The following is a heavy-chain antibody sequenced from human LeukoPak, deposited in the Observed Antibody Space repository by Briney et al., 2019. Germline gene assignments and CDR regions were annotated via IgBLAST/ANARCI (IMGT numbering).Heavy chain of an antibody. V-gene: IGHV3-74*01. CDR1: GFTFSRYW. J-gene: IGHJ1*01. CDR3: ATGNYYDSRGYYTFGH. D-gene: IGHD3-22*01. Sequence: PGGSLRLSCAASGFTFSRYWMHWVRHAPGKGLVWVSRINGDGSTTSYADSVKGGFTISRDNAKNTLYLQMNSLRAEDTAVYYCATGNYYDSRGYYTFGHWGQGTLVTFSS. CDR2: INGDGSTT.